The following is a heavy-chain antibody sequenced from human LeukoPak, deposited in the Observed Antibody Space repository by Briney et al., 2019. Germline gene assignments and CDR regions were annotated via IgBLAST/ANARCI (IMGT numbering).Heavy chain of an antibody. CDR2: IYTSGST. D-gene: IGHD3-3*01. V-gene: IGHV4-61*02. CDR1: GGSISSGSYY. J-gene: IGHJ4*02. CDR3: ARVHKDFWSGYYKGGYFDY. Sequence: SETLSLTCTVSGGSISSGSYYWSWIRQPAGKGLEWIGRIYTSGSTNYNPSLKSRVTISVDTSKNQFSLKLSSVTAADTAVYYCARVHKDFWSGYYKGGYFDYWGQGTLVTVSS.